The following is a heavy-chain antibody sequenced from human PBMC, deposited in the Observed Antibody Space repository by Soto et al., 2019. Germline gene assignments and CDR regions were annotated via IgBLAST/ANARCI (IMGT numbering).Heavy chain of an antibody. CDR1: GYSFTDNF. CDR3: AREGQWLGRAFDV. V-gene: IGHV1-46*01. CDR2: INPSVSGT. D-gene: IGHD6-19*01. J-gene: IGHJ3*01. Sequence: QVHLVQSGAEVKKPGASMKLSCKASGYSFTDNFIHWLRQAPGQGHEWMGFINPSVSGTDFARKFPGSVNMTRDKSTSTVYMDLDYLKAEDTAVYYCAREGQWLGRAFDVWGQGTMVTVAS.